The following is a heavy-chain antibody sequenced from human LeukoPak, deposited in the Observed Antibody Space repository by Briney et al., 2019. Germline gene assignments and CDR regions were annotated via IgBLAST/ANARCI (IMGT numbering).Heavy chain of an antibody. CDR2: IYYSGST. Sequence: SETLSLTCAVSGYSISSNYYWGWIRQPPGKGLEWIGYIYYSGSTNYNPSLKSRVTISVDTSKNQFSLKLSSVTAADTAVYYCARSVLPPYYFDYWGQGTLVTVSS. V-gene: IGHV4-61*01. J-gene: IGHJ4*02. D-gene: IGHD2/OR15-2a*01. CDR3: ARSVLPPYYFDY. CDR1: GYSISSNYY.